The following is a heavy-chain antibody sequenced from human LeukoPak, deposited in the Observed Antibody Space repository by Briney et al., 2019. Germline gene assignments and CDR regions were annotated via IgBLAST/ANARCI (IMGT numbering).Heavy chain of an antibody. Sequence: PGGSLRLSCSASGFTFSSYTMNWVRQAPGKGLEWVSYISDAGSTYADSVGGRFTISRDNAKNSLYLQMDSLRDEDTAVYYCARDLHYAFDIWGQGTMVTVSS. J-gene: IGHJ3*02. CDR1: GFTFSSYT. V-gene: IGHV3-48*02. D-gene: IGHD3-10*01. CDR3: ARDLHYAFDI. CDR2: ISDAGST.